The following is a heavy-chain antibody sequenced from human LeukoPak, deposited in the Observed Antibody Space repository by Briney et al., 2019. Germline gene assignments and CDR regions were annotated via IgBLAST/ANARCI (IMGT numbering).Heavy chain of an antibody. CDR3: PTLAVPATINWFDP. J-gene: IGHJ5*02. V-gene: IGHV3-73*01. CDR1: GFTFSYHW. CDR2: IRSKANSYAT. Sequence: GGSLRLAWAASGFTFSYHWMTWVRQAPGKGLEWVSRIRSKANSYATAYAASVKGRFTISRDDSKNTAYLQMNSLKTEDTALYYCPTLAVPATINWFDPWGQGTLVTVSS. D-gene: IGHD2-2*01.